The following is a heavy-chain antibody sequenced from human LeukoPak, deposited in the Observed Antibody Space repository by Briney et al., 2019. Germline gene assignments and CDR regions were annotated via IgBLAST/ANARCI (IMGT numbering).Heavy chain of an antibody. CDR3: ARGGPYCSGGSCYSRYYYYGMDV. Sequence: PSETLSLTCAVYGGSFSGHYWSWIRQPPGKGLEWIGEINHSGSTNYNPSLKSRVTISVDTSKNQFSLKLSSVTAADTAVYYCARGGPYCSGGSCYSRYYYYGMDVWGQGTTVTVSS. CDR1: GGSFSGHY. CDR2: INHSGST. D-gene: IGHD2-15*01. J-gene: IGHJ6*02. V-gene: IGHV4-34*01.